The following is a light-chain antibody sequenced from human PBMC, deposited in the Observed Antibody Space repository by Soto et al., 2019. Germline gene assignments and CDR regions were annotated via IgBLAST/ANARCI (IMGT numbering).Light chain of an antibody. Sequence: EIVLTQSPGTLSLSPGEGSTLSCMASQSVMSRYIAWYQQRPGQAPRLLIYGASNRATGSPDRISGSGSGTEFTLTISRLEPEDFAVYYCQQYGKLPVTFGGGTMGDI. V-gene: IGKV3-20*01. J-gene: IGKJ4*01. CDR1: QSVMSRY. CDR3: QQYGKLPVT. CDR2: GAS.